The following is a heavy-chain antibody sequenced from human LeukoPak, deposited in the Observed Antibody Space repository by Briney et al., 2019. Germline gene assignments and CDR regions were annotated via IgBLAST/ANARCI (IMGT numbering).Heavy chain of an antibody. CDR3: ATAGSTTVASWFHY. D-gene: IGHD4-23*01. V-gene: IGHV3-48*02. J-gene: IGHJ4*02. CDR1: GFIFSTYS. Sequence: GGSLRLSCADSGFIFSTYSMVWVRQAPGKGLEWLSYISTSSHLIHYADSVKGRFTISRDYAQKSLYLQMNSLRDDDTAVYYCATAGSTTVASWFHYWGQGVLVTVSS. CDR2: ISTSSHLI.